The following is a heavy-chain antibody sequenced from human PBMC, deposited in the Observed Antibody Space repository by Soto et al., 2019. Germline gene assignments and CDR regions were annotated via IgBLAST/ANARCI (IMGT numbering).Heavy chain of an antibody. V-gene: IGHV1-18*01. Sequence: QVQLVQSGAEVKKPGASVKVSCKASGYTFTSYGISWVRQAPGQGLEWMGWINDYNGNTNYAQKLQGRATMTTDTSRSAAYVEMRSMRSDDTAEYYGAKDAPPFGYWGQGTLVTVSS. CDR2: INDYNGNT. D-gene: IGHD3-10*01. CDR3: AKDAPPFGY. CDR1: GYTFTSYG. J-gene: IGHJ4*02.